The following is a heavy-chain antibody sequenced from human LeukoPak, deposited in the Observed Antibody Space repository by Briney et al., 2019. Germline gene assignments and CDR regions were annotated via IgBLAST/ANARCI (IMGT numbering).Heavy chain of an antibody. CDR3: ARSSLIYYYDSSDYYSNWFDP. CDR2: INAGNVNT. CDR1: GYTFTTYA. J-gene: IGHJ5*02. V-gene: IGHV1-3*01. Sequence: ASVKVSCKASGYTFTTYAMHWVRQAPGQRLEWMGWINAGNVNTKYSQKFQGRVTITRDTSATAAYMELSSLRSEDTAVYYCARSSLIYYYDSSDYYSNWFDPWGQGTLVTVSS. D-gene: IGHD3-22*01.